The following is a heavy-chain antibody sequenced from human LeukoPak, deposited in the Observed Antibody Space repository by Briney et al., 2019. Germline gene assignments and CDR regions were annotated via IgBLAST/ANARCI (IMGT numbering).Heavy chain of an antibody. CDR1: GFTFSSYS. CDR2: ISSSSSTI. V-gene: IGHV3-48*01. J-gene: IGHJ4*02. CDR3: ARNPSGYSNPN. D-gene: IGHD3-22*01. Sequence: GGSLRLSCAASGFTFSSYSMNWVRQAPGKGLEWVSYISSSSSTIYYADPVKGRFTISRDNAKNSLYLQMNSLRAEDTAVYYCARNPSGYSNPNWGQGTLVTVSS.